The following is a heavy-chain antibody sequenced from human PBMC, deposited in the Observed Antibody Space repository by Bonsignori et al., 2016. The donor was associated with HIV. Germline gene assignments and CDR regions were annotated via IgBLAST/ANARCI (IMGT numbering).Heavy chain of an antibody. V-gene: IGHV3-7*01. D-gene: IGHD6-19*01. Sequence: EVQLVESGGALVQPGGSLRLSCEGSGFSFSSYWMTWVRQAPGKGLGWVANINPYGSEKYYEDSVKGRFTISRDNAKNSLYLQLDSLRAEDTAVYYCARGGSVGGRNGYWGQGTLVTVSS. CDR1: GFSFSSYW. CDR3: ARGGSVGGRNGY. J-gene: IGHJ4*02. CDR2: INPYGSEK.